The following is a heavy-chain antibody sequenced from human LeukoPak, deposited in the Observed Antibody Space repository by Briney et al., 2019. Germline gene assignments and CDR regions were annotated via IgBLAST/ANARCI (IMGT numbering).Heavy chain of an antibody. CDR1: GYTFTGYY. CDR3: AALCSGGSCINWFDP. CDR2: INPNSGGT. D-gene: IGHD2-15*01. J-gene: IGHJ5*02. V-gene: IGHV1-2*02. Sequence: GASVKVSCKASGYTFTGYYMHWVRQAPGQGLEWMGWINPNSGGTNYAQKFQGRVTMTRDTSISTAYMELSRLRSDDTAVYYCAALCSGGSCINWFDPWARGNVVTVSS.